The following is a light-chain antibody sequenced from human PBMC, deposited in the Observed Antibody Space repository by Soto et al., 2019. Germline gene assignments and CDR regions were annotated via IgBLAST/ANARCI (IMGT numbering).Light chain of an antibody. CDR3: QQYNNWPPT. V-gene: IGKV3-15*01. J-gene: IGKJ1*01. Sequence: EIVMTQSPATLSVSPGERATLSCRASQSVSSNLAWYQQKPGQAPGLLIYGASTRATGIPARFSGSGSGTEFTLTISSLQSEDFAVYYCQQYNNWPPTFGRGTKVEIK. CDR2: GAS. CDR1: QSVSSN.